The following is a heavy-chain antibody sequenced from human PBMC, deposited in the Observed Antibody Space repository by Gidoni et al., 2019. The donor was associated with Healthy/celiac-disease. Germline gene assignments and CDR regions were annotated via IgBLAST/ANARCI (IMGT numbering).Heavy chain of an antibody. CDR2: INHSGST. CDR1: GGSFSGYY. Sequence: QVQLQQWGAGLLKPSETLSLTCAVYGGSFSGYYWSWIRQPPGKGLEWIGEINHSGSTNYNPSLKSRVTISVDTSKNQFSLKLSSVTAADTAVYYCARGSNYDRAFDYWGQGTLVTVSS. J-gene: IGHJ4*02. V-gene: IGHV4-34*01. CDR3: ARGSNYDRAFDY. D-gene: IGHD3-22*01.